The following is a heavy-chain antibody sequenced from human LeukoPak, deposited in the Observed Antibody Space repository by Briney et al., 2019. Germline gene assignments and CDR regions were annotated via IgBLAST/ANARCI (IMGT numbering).Heavy chain of an antibody. Sequence: GRSLRLSCAASGFTFGSYPTHWVRQAPGNWLEWVAVISYDGNDHYYTDSVKGRFDTSRDSSKNKLYLQMNSLRTEDTAVYYCGRDYYSGKYSPGICAHWGQGALVTVSS. V-gene: IGHV3-30*09. CDR1: GFTFGSYP. J-gene: IGHJ4*02. CDR2: ISYDGNDH. CDR3: GRDYYSGKYSPGICAH. D-gene: IGHD1-26*01.